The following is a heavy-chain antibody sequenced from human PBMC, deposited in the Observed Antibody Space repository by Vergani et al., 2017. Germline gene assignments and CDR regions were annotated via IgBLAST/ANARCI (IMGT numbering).Heavy chain of an antibody. CDR3: AKDLNENYYDSSGYYPDAFDI. CDR2: ISGSGGST. J-gene: IGHJ3*02. V-gene: IGHV3-23*01. D-gene: IGHD3-22*01. Sequence: EVQLLESGGGLVQPGGSLRLSCAASGFTFSSYAMSWVRQAPGKGLEWVSAISGSGGSTYYADSVKGRFTISRDNSKNTLYLQMNSLRAEDTAVYYCAKDLNENYYDSSGYYPDAFDIWGQGTMVTVSS. CDR1: GFTFSSYA.